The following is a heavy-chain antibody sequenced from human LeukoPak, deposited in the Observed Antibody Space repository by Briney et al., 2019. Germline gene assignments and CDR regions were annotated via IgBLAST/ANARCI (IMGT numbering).Heavy chain of an antibody. CDR2: IYYSGTT. J-gene: IGHJ4*02. CDR1: GGSFSGYY. V-gene: IGHV4-34*01. D-gene: IGHD1-7*01. CDR3: ARRATSGNYQMLHFDS. Sequence: SETLSLTCAVYGGSFSGYYWSWIRQPPGKGLEWIGSIYYSGTTYYNPSLKSRVTISVDTSKNQFSLTLSSVTAADTAIYYCARRATSGNYQMLHFDSWGQGILVTVSS.